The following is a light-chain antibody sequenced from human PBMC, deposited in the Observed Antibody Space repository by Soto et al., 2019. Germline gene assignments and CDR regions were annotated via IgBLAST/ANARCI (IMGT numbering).Light chain of an antibody. CDR2: GAS. CDR1: QSVSRT. V-gene: IGKV3-20*01. CDR3: QQYGSLPCT. J-gene: IGKJ1*01. Sequence: EIGMTQSPAALSVSPGERATLSCRASQSVSRTLAWYQQKPGQAPRLLIYGASGRATGIPDRFSGSGSGTDFTLTISRLEPEDFAVYYCQQYGSLPCTFGQGTKVDI.